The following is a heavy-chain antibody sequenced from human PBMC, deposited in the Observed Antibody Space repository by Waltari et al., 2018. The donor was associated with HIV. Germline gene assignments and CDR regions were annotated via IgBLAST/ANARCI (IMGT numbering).Heavy chain of an antibody. CDR2: VNHVGRT. Sequence: QVHLEQWGTGLLRPSETLSLTCAVYGGSLSRYSWSWFRPYPGRGLEWIGEVNHVGRTNYSPSLKGRVTVSVDTSKNQFSLTMRSVTAADTAVYYCARDSAPGLAVDDDDGEFFYYGLDVWGQGTTVTVSS. CDR3: ARDSAPGLAVDDDDGEFFYYGLDV. CDR1: GGSLSRYS. D-gene: IGHD6-19*01. V-gene: IGHV4-34*01. J-gene: IGHJ6*01.